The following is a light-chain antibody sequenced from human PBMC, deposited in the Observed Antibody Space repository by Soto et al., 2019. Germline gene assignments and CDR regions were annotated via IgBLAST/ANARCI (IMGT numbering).Light chain of an antibody. CDR1: SGYPY. Sequence: QSALTQPASVSGSPGQSITISCTGTSGYPYVSWYQQRPGKAPKLVIYEVTKRPSGVPDRFSGSKSGSTASLTVSGLQADDEAEYYCASYAGTKLFVFGSGTKLTVL. CDR3: ASYAGTKLFV. CDR2: EVT. V-gene: IGLV2-8*01. J-gene: IGLJ1*01.